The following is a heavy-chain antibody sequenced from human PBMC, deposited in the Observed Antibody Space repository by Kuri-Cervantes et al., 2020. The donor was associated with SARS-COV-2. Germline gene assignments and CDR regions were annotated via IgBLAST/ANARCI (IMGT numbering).Heavy chain of an antibody. CDR1: GFNFSRTD. V-gene: IGHV3-30*18. J-gene: IGHJ4*02. D-gene: IGHD2-21*01. CDR3: AKDRVGVQDF. CDR2: ISHDGKNK. Sequence: LSLTLAASGFNFSRTDMHWVRQAPGKGLEWVAVISHDGKNKKCIASGKGRFTISRDNSQNTLYLHMKSLRSEDTAMYYCAKDRVGVQDFWGQGTLVTVSS.